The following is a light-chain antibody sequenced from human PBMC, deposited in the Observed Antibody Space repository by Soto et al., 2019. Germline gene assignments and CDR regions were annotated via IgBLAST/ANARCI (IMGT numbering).Light chain of an antibody. CDR1: QSIGNY. V-gene: IGKV3-11*01. CDR3: HQYSGPPYT. J-gene: IGKJ2*01. Sequence: IVLTQSPATLSLSPGERATLSCRASQSIGNYLAWYQQKPGQAPRLLIFDASNRATDIPDRFSGSGSGTDFSLTISSLEPEDFAVYYCHQYSGPPYTVGQGTKLEIK. CDR2: DAS.